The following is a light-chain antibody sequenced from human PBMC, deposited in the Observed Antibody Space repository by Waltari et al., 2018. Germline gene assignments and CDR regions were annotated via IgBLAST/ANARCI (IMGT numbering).Light chain of an antibody. V-gene: IGLV2-23*01. Sequence: QSALTHPASVSGSPGQSITLSCIGVSNDVGSYSLVPWYQHHPDKAPKLLIYDDIKRPSGVSDRFSGSRSGNTASLTISGLQAEDEADYFCSSYAGDRTWVFGGGTKLSVL. CDR1: SNDVGSYSL. J-gene: IGLJ3*02. CDR3: SSYAGDRTWV. CDR2: DDI.